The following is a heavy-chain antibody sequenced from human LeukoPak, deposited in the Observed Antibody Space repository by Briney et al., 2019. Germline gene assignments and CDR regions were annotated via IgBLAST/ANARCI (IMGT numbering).Heavy chain of an antibody. J-gene: IGHJ4*02. CDR2: ISGSGDIT. Sequence: PGGSLRLSCAASGFTFSNYAMTWVRQAPGKGLEWVSAISGSGDITYYADPVKGRFTISRDNSKNTLHLQMNSLRAEDTAVYYCAESRRGANSGGSYYFDYWGQGTLVTVSS. CDR3: AESRRGANSGGSYYFDY. V-gene: IGHV3-23*01. CDR1: GFTFSNYA. D-gene: IGHD2-15*01.